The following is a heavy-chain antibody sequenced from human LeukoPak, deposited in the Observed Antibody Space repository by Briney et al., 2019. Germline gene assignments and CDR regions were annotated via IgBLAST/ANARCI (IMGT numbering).Heavy chain of an antibody. CDR2: ISSSGSTV. D-gene: IGHD7-27*01. J-gene: IGHJ4*02. V-gene: IGHV3-11*04. Sequence: GGSLRLSCAASGFTFSDYYMSWIRQAPGKGLEWVSYISSSGSTVYYADSVKGRFTISRDNSKNTLYLQMNSLRAEDTAVYYCARDLTGDHHFDYWGQGTLVTVSP. CDR1: GFTFSDYY. CDR3: ARDLTGDHHFDY.